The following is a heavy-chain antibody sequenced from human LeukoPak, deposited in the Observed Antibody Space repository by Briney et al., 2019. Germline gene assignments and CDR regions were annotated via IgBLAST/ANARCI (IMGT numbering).Heavy chain of an antibody. CDR1: GGTFSSYA. CDR2: IIPIFGTA. V-gene: IGHV1-69*05. J-gene: IGHJ6*03. D-gene: IGHD6-6*01. Sequence: GASVKVSCKAPGGTFSSYAISWVRQAPGQGLEWMGGIIPIFGTANYAQKFQGRVTITTDESTSTAYMELSSLRSEDTAVYYCARGPLFIAARPMMNYYYYMDVWGKGTTVTVSS. CDR3: ARGPLFIAARPMMNYYYYMDV.